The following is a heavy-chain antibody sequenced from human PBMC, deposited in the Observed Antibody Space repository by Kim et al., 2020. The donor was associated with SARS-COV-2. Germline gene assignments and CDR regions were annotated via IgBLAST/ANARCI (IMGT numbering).Heavy chain of an antibody. D-gene: IGHD1-26*01. Sequence: GGSLRLSCAASGFTFSSYGMHWVRQAPGKGLEWVAVIWYDGSNKYYADSVKGRFTISRDNSKNTLYLQMNSLRAEDTAVYYCARDPGVGATKSSSPGSATYYYYYYGMDVWGQGTTVTVSS. CDR2: IWYDGSNK. J-gene: IGHJ6*02. CDR3: ARDPGVGATKSSSPGSATYYYYYYGMDV. V-gene: IGHV3-33*01. CDR1: GFTFSSYG.